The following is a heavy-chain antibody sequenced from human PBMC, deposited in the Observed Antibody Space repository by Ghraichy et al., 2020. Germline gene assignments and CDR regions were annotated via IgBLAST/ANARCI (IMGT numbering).Heavy chain of an antibody. V-gene: IGHV4-59*01. CDR3: ARVTTYLQYFDY. CDR2: IRDSKGT. Sequence: GSLRLSCSVSGASITSYYWSWIRQPPGKGLEWIGYIRDSKGTDYNPSLKSRVTISLDTSKSQFSLKLSSVTAVDTAVYYCARVTTYLQYFDYWGQGTPVTVSP. D-gene: IGHD1-14*01. J-gene: IGHJ4*02. CDR1: GASITSYY.